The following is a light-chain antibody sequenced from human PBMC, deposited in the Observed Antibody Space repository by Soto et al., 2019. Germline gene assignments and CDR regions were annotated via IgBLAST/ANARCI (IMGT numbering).Light chain of an antibody. CDR1: QSVSSSY. Sequence: ELVLTQSQGTLSLSPGERATLSCRASQSVSSSYLAWYQQKPGQAPRLLIHGTSNRATGIPDRFSGSGSGTDFTLTFSRLEPEDFAVYYCEYYGTSITFGGGTKVDI. V-gene: IGKV3-20*01. CDR2: GTS. CDR3: EYYGTSIT. J-gene: IGKJ4*01.